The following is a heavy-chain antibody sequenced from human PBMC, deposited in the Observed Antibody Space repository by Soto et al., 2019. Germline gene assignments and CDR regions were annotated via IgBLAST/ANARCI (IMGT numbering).Heavy chain of an antibody. CDR3: ARGRPGGGVKRSWFDP. D-gene: IGHD2-8*02. V-gene: IGHV1-8*02. CDR1: GYIFTSND. J-gene: IGHJ5*02. Sequence: QVQLVQSGAEMKKPGDSVKVSCMASGYIFTSNDIYWVRQATGQGLEWMGWMNPKSGDTGYAQKFQDRLVLTRDTSTSTAYMEVTSLTYEDTGVYYCARGRPGGGVKRSWFDPWGQGTLVTVSS. CDR2: MNPKSGDT.